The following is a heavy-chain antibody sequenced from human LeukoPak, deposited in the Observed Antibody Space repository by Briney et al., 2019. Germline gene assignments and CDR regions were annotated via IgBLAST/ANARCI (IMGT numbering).Heavy chain of an antibody. CDR2: IIPIFGTA. V-gene: IGHV1-69*05. D-gene: IGHD1/OR15-1a*01. J-gene: IGHJ6*03. CDR1: GGTFSSYA. CDR3: ARTIGLEHNYYYYMDV. Sequence: SVKVSCKASGGTFSSYAISWVRQAPGQGLEWMGGIIPIFGTANYAQKFQGRVTITTDESTSTAYMELSSLRSEDTAVYYCARTIGLEHNYYYYMDVWDKGTTVTVSS.